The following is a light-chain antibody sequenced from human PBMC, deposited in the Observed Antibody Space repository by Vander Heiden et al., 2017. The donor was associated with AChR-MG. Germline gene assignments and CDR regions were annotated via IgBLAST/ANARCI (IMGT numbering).Light chain of an antibody. Sequence: QSALTRPASVSGSPGPAITISCTRPSRDVGGYNDVSWYQQHPRKAPKLMMYDVSNRPSAVSNRFSGSKSGNTASLTISGLQAEDEADYYCSSYTSSSVVFGGGTKLTVL. J-gene: IGLJ2*01. CDR3: SSYTSSSVV. CDR1: SRDVGGYND. V-gene: IGLV2-14*03. CDR2: DVS.